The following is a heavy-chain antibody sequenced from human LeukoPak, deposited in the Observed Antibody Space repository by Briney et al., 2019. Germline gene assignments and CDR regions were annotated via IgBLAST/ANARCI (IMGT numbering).Heavy chain of an antibody. CDR1: GYTFTNYA. V-gene: IGHV1-18*01. Sequence: ASVKVSCKASGYTFTNYAISWVRQAPGQGLEWMGWISAYNGNTKYTQKFQGRVTMTRDTSTSTAYMELRSLRSEDTAVYYCARLVRYDSSGYYSRYYYYYMDVWGKGTTVTVSS. J-gene: IGHJ6*03. CDR2: ISAYNGNT. CDR3: ARLVRYDSSGYYSRYYYYYMDV. D-gene: IGHD3-22*01.